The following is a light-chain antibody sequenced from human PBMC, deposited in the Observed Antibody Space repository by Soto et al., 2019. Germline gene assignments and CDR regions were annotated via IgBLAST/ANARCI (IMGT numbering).Light chain of an antibody. J-gene: IGLJ1*01. CDR1: SANIGNNY. Sequence: QSVLTQPPSASGTPGQRVTISCSGRSANIGNNYVCWYQQLPGTAPKLLIYSNNQRPSGVPDRFSGSKSGTSASLAISGLRSEYEPHHYRVSWDDSLSGLVFGTGTKATVL. CDR3: VSWDDSLSGLV. CDR2: SNN. V-gene: IGLV1-47*02.